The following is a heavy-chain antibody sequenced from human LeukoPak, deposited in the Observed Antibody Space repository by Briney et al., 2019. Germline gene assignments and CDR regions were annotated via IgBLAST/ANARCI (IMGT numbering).Heavy chain of an antibody. D-gene: IGHD3-10*01. V-gene: IGHV4-39*07. CDR2: LYYSGSS. Sequence: SETLSLTCTVSGDSISSSNSYRGWIRQPPGKGLEWIGSLYYSGSSYYNPSLKSRVTISADTSNNQFSLKLSSVTAADTAVYYCARAGVYYYGSGSYQRYYFDYWGQGTLVTVSS. CDR3: ARAGVYYYGSGSYQRYYFDY. CDR1: GDSISSSNSY. J-gene: IGHJ4*02.